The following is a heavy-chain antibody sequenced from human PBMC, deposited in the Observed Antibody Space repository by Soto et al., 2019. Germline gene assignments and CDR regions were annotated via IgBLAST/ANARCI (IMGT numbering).Heavy chain of an antibody. CDR2: IYYTGST. D-gene: IGHD3-10*01. CDR1: GGSISTYY. Sequence: QVQLQESGPGLVKPSETLSLTCTVSGGSISTYYWSWIRQPPGKGLEWIGYIYYTGSTNYNPSLKSRVTISVDTSKNQFSLNLRSVTAADTAVYYCARGVRLLSFGELLRYFDYWGQGTLVTVSS. CDR3: ARGVRLLSFGELLRYFDY. V-gene: IGHV4-59*01. J-gene: IGHJ4*02.